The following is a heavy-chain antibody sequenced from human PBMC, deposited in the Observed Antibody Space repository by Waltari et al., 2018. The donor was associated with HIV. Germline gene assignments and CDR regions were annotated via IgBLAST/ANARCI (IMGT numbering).Heavy chain of an antibody. CDR3: ARVGRVYCGDECYYYYGLDV. D-gene: IGHD2-21*01. Sequence: QLQLQESGSGLVKPSQTLSLTCTVSGGSISGDGYSYSWIRQPPGKGLEWIGFIDQSGNIYYNPALKSRVTISVDRSKNQFFLNLRSVSAADTAVYYCARVGRVYCGDECYYYYGLDVWGQGTTVIVSS. J-gene: IGHJ6*02. V-gene: IGHV4-30-2*01. CDR2: IDQSGNI. CDR1: GGSISGDGYS.